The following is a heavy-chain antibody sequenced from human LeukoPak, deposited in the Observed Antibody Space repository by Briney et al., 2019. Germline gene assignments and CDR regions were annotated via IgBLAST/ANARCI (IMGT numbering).Heavy chain of an antibody. Sequence: SVKVSCKASGGTFSSYAISWVRQAPGQGLEWMGGIIPIFGTANYAQKFQGRVTITADESTSTAYMELSSLRSEDTAVYYCARDSGYYYDSSGYYEATGGDYWGQGTLVTVSS. CDR1: GGTFSSYA. V-gene: IGHV1-69*13. CDR2: IIPIFGTA. J-gene: IGHJ4*02. CDR3: ARDSGYYYDSSGYYEATGGDY. D-gene: IGHD3-22*01.